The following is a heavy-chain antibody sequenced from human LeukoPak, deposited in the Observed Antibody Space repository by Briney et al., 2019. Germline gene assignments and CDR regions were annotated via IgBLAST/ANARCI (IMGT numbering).Heavy chain of an antibody. CDR2: IYTSGST. V-gene: IGHV4-4*07. D-gene: IGHD6-19*01. CDR1: GGSISSYY. J-gene: IGHJ4*02. CDR3: AREDSSGCTDY. Sequence: PSQTLSLTCTVSGGSISSYYWSWIRQPAGKGLEWLGRIYTSGSTNYNPSLKSRVTMSVDTSKNQFSLKLSSVTAADTAVYYCAREDSSGCTDYWGQGTLVTVSS.